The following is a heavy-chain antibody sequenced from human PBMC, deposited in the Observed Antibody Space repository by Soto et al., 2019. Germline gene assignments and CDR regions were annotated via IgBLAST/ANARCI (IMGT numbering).Heavy chain of an antibody. D-gene: IGHD3-3*01. V-gene: IGHV1-2*04. CDR1: GYTFTGYY. CDR3: ARGRRTYYDFWSGYERSYYYGMDV. Sequence: ASVKVSCKASGYTFTGYYMHWVRQAPGQGLEWMGWINPNSGGTNYAQKFQGWVTMTRDTSISTAYMELSRLRSDDTAVYYCARGRRTYYDFWSGYERSYYYGMDVWGQGTKVTLSS. CDR2: INPNSGGT. J-gene: IGHJ6*02.